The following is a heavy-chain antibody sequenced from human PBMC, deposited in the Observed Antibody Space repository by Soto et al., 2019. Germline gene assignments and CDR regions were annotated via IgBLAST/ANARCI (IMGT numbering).Heavy chain of an antibody. CDR3: AKGGPRDGYRDLDY. CDR2: LTNTGDST. D-gene: IGHD5-18*01. Sequence: EVQLLESGGDLVQPGGSLRLSCAASGFTFTTYAMTWVRQAPGKGLEWVASLTNTGDSTHYADSVNGRFTISRDNSKNTMYLQMSSLRAEDTAVYYCAKGGPRDGYRDLDYWGQGTQVTVSS. J-gene: IGHJ4*02. CDR1: GFTFTTYA. V-gene: IGHV3-23*01.